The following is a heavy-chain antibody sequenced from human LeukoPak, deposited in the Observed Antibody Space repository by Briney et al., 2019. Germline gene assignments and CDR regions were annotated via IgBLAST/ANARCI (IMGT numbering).Heavy chain of an antibody. V-gene: IGHV3-30-3*01. D-gene: IGHD1-26*01. CDR2: ISYDGSNK. CDR3: ARSGPQKGNDY. CDR1: GFTFSSYA. Sequence: PGGSLRLSCAASGFTFSSYAMHWVRQAPGKGLEWVAVISYDGSNKYYADSVKGRFTISRDNSKNTLYLQMNSLRAEDTAVYYSARSGPQKGNDYWGQGTLVTVSS. J-gene: IGHJ4*02.